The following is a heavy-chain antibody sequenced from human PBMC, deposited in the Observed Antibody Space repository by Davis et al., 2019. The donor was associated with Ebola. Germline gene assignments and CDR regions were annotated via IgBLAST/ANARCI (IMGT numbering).Heavy chain of an antibody. CDR2: ISGDGSIT. CDR3: ARSSYQPDW. V-gene: IGHV3-74*01. J-gene: IGHJ4*02. D-gene: IGHD2-2*01. Sequence: PGGSLRLSCAASGFTFSSYWMHWVRQAPGKGLVWVSRISGDGSITTYADSVKGRFTISRDNTKNTLYLQMNSLRAEDTALYYCARSSYQPDWWGEGTLVTVSS. CDR1: GFTFSSYW.